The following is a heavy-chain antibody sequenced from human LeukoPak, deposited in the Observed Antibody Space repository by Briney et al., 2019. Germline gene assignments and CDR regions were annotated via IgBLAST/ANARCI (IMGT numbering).Heavy chain of an antibody. V-gene: IGHV4-31*03. D-gene: IGHD5-18*01. CDR1: GGSISSGGYY. J-gene: IGHJ6*04. CDR3: ARGDSYGPYYYYGMDV. CDR2: IYYSGST. Sequence: SETLSLTCTVSGGSISSGGYYWSWIRQHPGKGLEWIGYIYYSGSTYYIPSLKSRVTISVDTSKNQFSLKLSSVTAADTAVYYCARGDSYGPYYYYGMDVWGKGTTVTVSS.